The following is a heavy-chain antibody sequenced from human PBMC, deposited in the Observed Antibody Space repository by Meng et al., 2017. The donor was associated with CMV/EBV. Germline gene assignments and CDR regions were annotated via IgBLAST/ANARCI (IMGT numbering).Heavy chain of an antibody. D-gene: IGHD6-19*01. J-gene: IGHJ3*02. CDR3: AKNLAFTVDTDAFDI. CDR2: ISGSGGST. V-gene: IGHV3-23*01. Sequence: GESLKISCAASGFTFSSYAMSWVRPAPGKGLEWVSAISGSGGSTYYADPVKCRFTISRDNSKNTLYLQMNSLRAEDTAVYYCAKNLAFTVDTDAFDIWGQGTMVTVSS. CDR1: GFTFSSYA.